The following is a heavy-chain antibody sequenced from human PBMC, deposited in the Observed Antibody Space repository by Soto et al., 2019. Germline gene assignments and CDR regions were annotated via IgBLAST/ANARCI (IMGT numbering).Heavy chain of an antibody. CDR1: DGSISRSTFY. Sequence: QLQLQESGPGLMKPSETLSLTCTVSDGSISRSTFYWGWIRQPPGKGLEWIGSVHYTGSTYYNPSLKSRVTMSVDSSKNHLSLKVSSVTAADTAVYYCARHLYSGESSGYYGYWGQGALVTVSS. V-gene: IGHV4-39*01. CDR3: ARHLYSGESSGYYGY. CDR2: VHYTGST. J-gene: IGHJ4*02. D-gene: IGHD3-22*01.